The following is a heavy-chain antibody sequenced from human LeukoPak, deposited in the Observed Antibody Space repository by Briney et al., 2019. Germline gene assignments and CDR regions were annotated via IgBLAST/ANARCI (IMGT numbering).Heavy chain of an antibody. CDR1: GFTFSSYE. J-gene: IGHJ4*02. CDR2: ISSSGSTI. D-gene: IGHD3-10*01. Sequence: PGGSLRLSCAASGFTFSSYEMNWVRQAPGKGLEGGSYISSSGSTIYYADSVKGRFTISRDNAKNSLYLQMNSLRAEDTAVYYCARDSAMVRGVIDYWGQGTLVTVSS. CDR3: ARDSAMVRGVIDY. V-gene: IGHV3-48*03.